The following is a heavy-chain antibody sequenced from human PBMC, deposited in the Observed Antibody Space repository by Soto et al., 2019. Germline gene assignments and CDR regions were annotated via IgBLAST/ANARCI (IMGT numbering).Heavy chain of an antibody. J-gene: IGHJ3*01. CDR2: TYYRSKWFH. CDR1: GYSVSSDITS. CDR3: ARGNALDV. V-gene: IGHV6-1*01. D-gene: IGHD3-10*01. Sequence: QTLSLTCAISGYSVSSDITSWNLIRQSPSRGLEWLGRTYYRSKWFHDYAASVKSRITINPDTSKNQFSLELNSMTPEDTAVYYCARGNALDVWGQGTVVTVSS.